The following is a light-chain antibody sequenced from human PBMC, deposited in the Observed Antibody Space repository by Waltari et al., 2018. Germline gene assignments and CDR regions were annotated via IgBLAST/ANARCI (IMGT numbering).Light chain of an antibody. CDR2: GAS. Sequence: CRASESVSRALAWYQQKPGQAPRLLMYGASTRATGIPDRFSGSGSGTDFSLTISRLEPEDFAVYYCQHYVRLPVTFGQGTKVEIK. V-gene: IGKV3-20*01. CDR3: QHYVRLPVT. J-gene: IGKJ1*01. CDR1: ESVSRA.